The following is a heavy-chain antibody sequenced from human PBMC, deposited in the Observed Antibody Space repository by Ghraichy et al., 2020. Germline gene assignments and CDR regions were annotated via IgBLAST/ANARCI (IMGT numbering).Heavy chain of an antibody. V-gene: IGHV2-5*01. Sequence: SGPTLVKPTQTLTLTCTFSGFSLTTSGVGVGWIRQPPGKALEWLALIYWNDDKYYSPSLKGRLTITKDTSKNQVVLTMTNLDPVDTATYYCTHRSREATALTRGGQGTLVTVSS. CDR1: GFSLTTSGVG. CDR2: IYWNDDK. CDR3: THRSREATALTR. J-gene: IGHJ4*02. D-gene: IGHD4-23*01.